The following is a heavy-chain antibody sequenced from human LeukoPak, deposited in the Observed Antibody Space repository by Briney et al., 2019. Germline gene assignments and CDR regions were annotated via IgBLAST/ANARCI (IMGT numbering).Heavy chain of an antibody. CDR1: GGSISSYY. CDR3: ARATLKAGNDAFDI. D-gene: IGHD5-12*01. V-gene: IGHV4-59*01. Sequence: SETLSLTCTVSGGSISSYYRSWIRQPPGKGLEWIGYIYYSGSTNYNPSLKSRVTISVDTSKNQFSLKLSSVTAADTAVYYCARATLKAGNDAFDIWGQGTMVTVSS. J-gene: IGHJ3*02. CDR2: IYYSGST.